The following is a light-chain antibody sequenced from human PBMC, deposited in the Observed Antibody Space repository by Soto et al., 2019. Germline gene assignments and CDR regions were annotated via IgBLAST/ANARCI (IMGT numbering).Light chain of an antibody. CDR2: AAS. CDR3: QHYNSYSEA. V-gene: IGKV3-20*01. Sequence: DNVLTQSPCTLSLSPGERATLSCRTSQSVSNNYLAWYQQKPGQAPRLLIYAASSRATGSPDRFSGSGSGTEFTLTINSLQPDDFATYYCQHYNSYSEAFGQGTKVDIK. J-gene: IGKJ1*01. CDR1: QSVSNNY.